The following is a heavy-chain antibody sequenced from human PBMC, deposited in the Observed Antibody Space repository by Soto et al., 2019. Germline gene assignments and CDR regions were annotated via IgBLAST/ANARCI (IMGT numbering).Heavy chain of an antibody. V-gene: IGHV3-23*01. CDR1: GFTFSSYA. CDR3: AGSRGSVDTALDY. CDR2: ISGSGGST. Sequence: EVQLLESGGGLVQPGGSLRLSCAASGFTFSSYAMNWVRQAPGKGLEWVSAISGSGGSTYDADSGKGRFAISRDNTKNPLYLQVNSLRPEDTAIYYCAGSRGSVDTALDYLGQGTLVTVSS. D-gene: IGHD5-18*01. J-gene: IGHJ4*02.